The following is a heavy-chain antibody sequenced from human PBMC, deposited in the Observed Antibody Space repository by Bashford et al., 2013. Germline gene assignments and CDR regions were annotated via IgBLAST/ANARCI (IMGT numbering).Heavy chain of an antibody. Sequence: GGPLRLSCAASGFTVSSNYMSWVRQAPGKGLEWVSVIYGDGTKYYADSVKGRFTISRDNSKSTLYLQMNSLRVEDTAVYYCARHSPDCSSAGCYDPHFDYWGQGTLVTVSS. V-gene: IGHV3-53*01. CDR2: IYGDGTK. CDR3: ARHSPDCSSAGCYDPHFDY. J-gene: IGHJ4*02. D-gene: IGHD2-2*01. CDR1: GFTVSSNY.